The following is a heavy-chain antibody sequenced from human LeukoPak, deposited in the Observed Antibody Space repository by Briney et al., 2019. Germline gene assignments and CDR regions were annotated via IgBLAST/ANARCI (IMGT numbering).Heavy chain of an antibody. J-gene: IGHJ4*02. V-gene: IGHV1-69*06. CDR3: ARDPWATYSDYDSSY. D-gene: IGHD5-12*01. Sequence: ASVKVSCKASGGTFSSYAISWVRQAPGQGLEWMGGIIPIFGTANYAQKFQGRVTITADKSTSTAYMELSRLRSDDTAVYYCARDPWATYSDYDSSYWGQGTLVTVSS. CDR1: GGTFSSYA. CDR2: IIPIFGTA.